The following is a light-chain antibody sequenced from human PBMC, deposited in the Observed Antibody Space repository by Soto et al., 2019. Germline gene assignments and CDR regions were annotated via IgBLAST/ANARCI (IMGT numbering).Light chain of an antibody. CDR2: DTN. CDR1: SSNIGKNY. Sequence: QSVLTQPPSVSAAPGQTVTISCSGASSNIGKNYVSWYQQLPGAAPKLVIFDTNKLPSGIPDRSSGSKSGTSAALDITALQTGDEANYYCGTWDTSLSAVVFGGGTKRTVL. V-gene: IGLV1-51*01. J-gene: IGLJ2*01. CDR3: GTWDTSLSAVV.